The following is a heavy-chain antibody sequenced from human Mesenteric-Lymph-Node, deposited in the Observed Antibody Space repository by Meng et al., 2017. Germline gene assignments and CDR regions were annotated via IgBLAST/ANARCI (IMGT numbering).Heavy chain of an antibody. Sequence: QVQLVQSGAELKKPGASVKVSCEASEYTFTSYDINWVRQAAGQGLEWMGWMNPKSGNTGYAQIFQGRVTMTRNTSTNTAYMELSSLRSDDTAVYYCAVSGGWYSYWFDPWGQGTLVTVSS. CDR1: EYTFTSYD. V-gene: IGHV1-8*01. J-gene: IGHJ5*02. D-gene: IGHD6-19*01. CDR2: MNPKSGNT. CDR3: AVSGGWYSYWFDP.